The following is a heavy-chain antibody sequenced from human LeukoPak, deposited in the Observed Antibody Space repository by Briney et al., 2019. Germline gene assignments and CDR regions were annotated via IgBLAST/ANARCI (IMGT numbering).Heavy chain of an antibody. D-gene: IGHD3-10*01. V-gene: IGHV1-18*04. CDR3: TRRGPPATNWFDP. J-gene: IGHJ5*02. Sequence: ASVKVSCKASGYIFTGYYMHWVRQAPGQGREWMGWISTYNGDTNSAQKFQGRVTLTTDTSTSTAYMELRSLRYDDTAVYYCTRRGPPATNWFDPWGQGTLVTVSS. CDR1: GYIFTGYY. CDR2: ISTYNGDT.